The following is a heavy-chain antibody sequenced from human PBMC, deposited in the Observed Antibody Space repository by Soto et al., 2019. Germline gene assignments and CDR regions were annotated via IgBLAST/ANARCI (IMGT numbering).Heavy chain of an antibody. CDR1: GFTFGSSA. V-gene: IGHV1-58*01. CDR2: IVVASGYS. D-gene: IGHD2-15*01. Sequence: LVQSGPDVKKPGTSVKVSCKTSGFTFGSSAVQWLRQVLGQRLEWIGWIVVASGYSNVAQKFHDSDSLTRVLSTKTAFMDLSSLKSEDQAMYYCAAAVIAAPGDVDHWGQGPMVSLSS. J-gene: IGHJ4*02. CDR3: AAAVIAAPGDVDH.